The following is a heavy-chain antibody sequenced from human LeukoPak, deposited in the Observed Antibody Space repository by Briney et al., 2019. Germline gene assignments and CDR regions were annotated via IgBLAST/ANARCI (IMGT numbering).Heavy chain of an antibody. CDR3: ARHTMVRGVPDHGYYYYMDV. CDR1: GGSISSYY. D-gene: IGHD3-10*01. J-gene: IGHJ6*03. Sequence: KPSETLSLTCTVSGGSISSYYWSWIRQPAGKGLEGIGRIYTSGSTNYNPSLKSRVTMSVDTSKNKFSLKLSSATAADTAVYYCARHTMVRGVPDHGYYYYMDVWGKGTTVTISS. CDR2: IYTSGST. V-gene: IGHV4-4*07.